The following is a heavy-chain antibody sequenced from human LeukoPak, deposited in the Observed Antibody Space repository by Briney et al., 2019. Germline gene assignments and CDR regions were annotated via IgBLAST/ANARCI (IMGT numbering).Heavy chain of an antibody. Sequence: GASVKVSCMASGYTFTDYHIHWVRQAPGQGLEWLGWINPKKGDTGYSERIEGRVTMTRDTSISTVYMELRSLTSDDAAVYYCARDAVPAFGGAFDLWGLGTLVTVSS. CDR2: INPKKGDT. V-gene: IGHV1-2*02. CDR3: ARDAVPAFGGAFDL. D-gene: IGHD3-3*01. J-gene: IGHJ4*02. CDR1: GYTFTDYH.